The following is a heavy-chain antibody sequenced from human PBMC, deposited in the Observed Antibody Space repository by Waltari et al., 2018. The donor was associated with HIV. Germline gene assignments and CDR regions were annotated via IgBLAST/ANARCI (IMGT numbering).Heavy chain of an antibody. CDR2: IDYAGDT. Sequence: QLQLRESGPGLVKPSETLSLTCSVSDDSIRSSSYYWGWIRQPPGKGLEWMGSIDYAGDTYYTPAVMGRVTMSADTSKKEISLRLTSVTAADTATYFCARSQSGGYSSSWYSWGQGTLVTVSS. CDR3: ARSQSGGYSSSWYS. V-gene: IGHV4-39*01. CDR1: DDSIRSSSYY. D-gene: IGHD6-13*01. J-gene: IGHJ5*02.